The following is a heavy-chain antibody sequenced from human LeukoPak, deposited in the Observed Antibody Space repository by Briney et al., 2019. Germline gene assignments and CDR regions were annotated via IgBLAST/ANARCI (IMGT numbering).Heavy chain of an antibody. V-gene: IGHV4-61*01. Sequence: ETLSLTCTVPGGSFSSGSYYWSWIRQPPGKGLEWIGYIYYSGSTNYNPSLKSRVTISVDTSKNQFSLKLSSVTAADTAVYYCARDLVVVAARGMDVWGQGTTVTVSS. CDR3: ARDLVVVAARGMDV. J-gene: IGHJ6*02. CDR2: IYYSGST. CDR1: GGSFSSGSYY. D-gene: IGHD2-15*01.